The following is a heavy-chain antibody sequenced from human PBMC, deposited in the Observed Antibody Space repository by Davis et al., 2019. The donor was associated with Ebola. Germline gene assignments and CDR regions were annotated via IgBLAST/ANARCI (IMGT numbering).Heavy chain of an antibody. V-gene: IGHV3-21*01. J-gene: IGHJ6*03. CDR2: ISSSTTYI. D-gene: IGHD1-1*01. Sequence: PGGSLRLSCAASGFTFTTYSMNWVRQAPGKGLEWVSSISSSTTYIYYADSVKGRFTISRDNAKNSLYLQMNSLRAEDTAAYYCARGSTSRYYYYMDVWGKGTTVTVSS. CDR3: ARGSTSRYYYYMDV. CDR1: GFTFTTYS.